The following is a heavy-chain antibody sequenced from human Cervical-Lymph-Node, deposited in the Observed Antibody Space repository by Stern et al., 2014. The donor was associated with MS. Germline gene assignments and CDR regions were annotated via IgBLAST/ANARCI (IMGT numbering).Heavy chain of an antibody. V-gene: IGHV5-51*01. CDR2: IHPGDSGT. CDR3: VRLLDSGGYDTLDI. CDR1: GYSFSNFW. J-gene: IGHJ3*02. D-gene: IGHD3-22*01. Sequence: EVQLVESGAEVKKPGESLKLSCKTSGYSFSNFWIGWVRQMHGKGLEWMGIIHPGDSGTTYSKSFPSKGAILAVESISTDYPQRGSLKASDTSMYYCVRLLDSGGYDTLDIWGQGTMLIVSS.